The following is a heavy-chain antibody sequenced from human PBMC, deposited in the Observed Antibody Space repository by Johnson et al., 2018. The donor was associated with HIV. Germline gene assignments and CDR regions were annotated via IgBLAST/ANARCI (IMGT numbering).Heavy chain of an antibody. Sequence: QVQLVESGGGLVKPGGSLRLSCAASGFPFSDYYMSWIRQAPGKGLEWVSYISGSGSTIYYADSVKGRFTISRDNSKNTLYLQMNSLRAEDTAVYYCASPEAQYYDILTGYYSAYDIWGQGTMVTVSS. CDR2: ISGSGSTI. J-gene: IGHJ3*02. D-gene: IGHD3-9*01. CDR1: GFPFSDYY. V-gene: IGHV3-11*04. CDR3: ASPEAQYYDILTGYYSAYDI.